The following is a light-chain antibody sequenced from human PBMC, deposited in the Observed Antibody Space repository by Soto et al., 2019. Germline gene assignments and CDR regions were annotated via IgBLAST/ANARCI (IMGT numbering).Light chain of an antibody. CDR3: GTWDSSLSADG. V-gene: IGLV1-51*01. Sequence: QSVLTQPPSVSAAPGQKVTISCSGSLSNLGSNYVSWYQQLPGTAPKVIIYDNNKRPSAIPDRFSGSKSGTSATLGIAGLQTGDEADYYCGTWDSSLSADGFGGGTKLTVL. J-gene: IGLJ3*02. CDR1: LSNLGSNY. CDR2: DNN.